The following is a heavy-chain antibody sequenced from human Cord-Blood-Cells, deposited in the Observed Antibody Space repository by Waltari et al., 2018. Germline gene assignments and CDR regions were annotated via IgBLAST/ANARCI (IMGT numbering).Heavy chain of an antibody. CDR2: IYYSGST. V-gene: IGHV4-59*13. CDR3: ARLGQWEPNWFDP. Sequence: GKGLEWIGYIYYSGSTNYNPSLKSRVTISVDTSKNQFSLKLSSVTAADTAAYYCARLGQWEPNWFDPWGQGTLVTVSS. D-gene: IGHD1-26*01. J-gene: IGHJ5*02.